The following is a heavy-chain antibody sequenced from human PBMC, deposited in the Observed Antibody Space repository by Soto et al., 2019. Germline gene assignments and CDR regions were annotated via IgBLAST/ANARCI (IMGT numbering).Heavy chain of an antibody. CDR3: ARQVEGIAVA. CDR1: GGSISSSSYY. Sequence: PSETLSLTCTVSGGSISSSSYYWGWIRQPPGKGLEWIGSIYYSGSTYYNPSLKSRVTISVDTSKNQFSLKLSSVTAADTAVYYCARQVEGIAVAWGQGTLVTVSS. J-gene: IGHJ4*02. D-gene: IGHD6-19*01. CDR2: IYYSGST. V-gene: IGHV4-39*01.